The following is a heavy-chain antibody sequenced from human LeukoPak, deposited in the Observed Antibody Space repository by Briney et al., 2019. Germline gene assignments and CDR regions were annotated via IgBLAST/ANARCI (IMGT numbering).Heavy chain of an antibody. Sequence: SETLCLTCTVSGVSISSGNYNYSWMPPPAGKGLEWLGRIYTSETTDYNPSLKSRVTISVDTSKNQFSLKLSSVTAADTAVYFCARDTSSNYVTSGYSWGQGTLVTVSS. CDR3: ARDTSSNYVTSGYS. D-gene: IGHD3-22*01. J-gene: IGHJ5*02. CDR2: IYTSETT. V-gene: IGHV4-61*02. CDR1: GVSISSGNYN.